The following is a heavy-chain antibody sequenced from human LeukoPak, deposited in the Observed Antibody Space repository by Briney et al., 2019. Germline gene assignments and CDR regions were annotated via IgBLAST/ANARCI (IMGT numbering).Heavy chain of an antibody. CDR3: ALSLLNAFDT. Sequence: ASVKVSCKASGYTFTNYDINWVRQATGQGLEWMGWMNPNSGNTGYAQKFQGRVTITRNTSISTAYVELISLRSENTAVYYCALSLLNAFDTWGQGTLVTVSS. V-gene: IGHV1-8*03. CDR2: MNPNSGNT. CDR1: GYTFTNYD. J-gene: IGHJ3*02.